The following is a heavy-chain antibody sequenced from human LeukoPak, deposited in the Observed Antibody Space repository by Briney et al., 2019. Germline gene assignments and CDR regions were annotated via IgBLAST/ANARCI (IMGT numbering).Heavy chain of an antibody. V-gene: IGHV3-23*01. J-gene: IGHJ6*03. Sequence: GGSLRLSCAASGFTFSSYAMSWVRQAPGKGLEWDSAISGSGGSTYYADSVKGRFTISRDNSKNTQYLQMNSLRAEDTAVYYCANPPPRYCSSTSCFPYYYYYMDVWGKGTTVTVSS. CDR2: ISGSGGST. CDR3: ANPPPRYCSSTSCFPYYYYYMDV. D-gene: IGHD2-2*01. CDR1: GFTFSSYA.